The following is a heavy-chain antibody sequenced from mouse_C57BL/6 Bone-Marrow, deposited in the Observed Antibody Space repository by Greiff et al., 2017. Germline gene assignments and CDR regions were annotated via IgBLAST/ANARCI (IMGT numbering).Heavy chain of an antibody. J-gene: IGHJ2*01. CDR3: ARSITTVVFDY. V-gene: IGHV1-19*01. Sequence: SGPVLVKPGASVKMSCKASGYTFTDYYMNWVKQSHGKSLEWIGVINPYNGGTSYNQKFKGKATLTVDKSSSTAYMELNILTSEDSAVYYCARSITTVVFDYWGQGTTLTVSS. D-gene: IGHD1-1*01. CDR2: INPYNGGT. CDR1: GYTFTDYY.